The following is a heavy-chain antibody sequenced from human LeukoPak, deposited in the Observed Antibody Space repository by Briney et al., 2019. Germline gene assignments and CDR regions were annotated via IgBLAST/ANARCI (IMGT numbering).Heavy chain of an antibody. J-gene: IGHJ4*02. Sequence: AAVKVSCKASVYTFTGYYMHWVRQAPGQGLEWMGWINPNSGGTNYVQKFQGRVTMTRDTSISTAYMELSRLRSDDTAVYYCARGPPYCSSTSCRFFDYWGQGTLVTVSP. V-gene: IGHV1-2*02. D-gene: IGHD2-2*01. CDR2: INPNSGGT. CDR1: VYTFTGYY. CDR3: ARGPPYCSSTSCRFFDY.